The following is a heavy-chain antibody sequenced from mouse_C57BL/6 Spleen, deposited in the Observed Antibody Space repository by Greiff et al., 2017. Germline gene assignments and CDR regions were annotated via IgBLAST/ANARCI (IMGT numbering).Heavy chain of an antibody. J-gene: IGHJ4*01. CDR3: TVYVGYSMDY. CDR1: GYTFTDYE. V-gene: IGHV1-15*01. Sequence: QVQLKESGAELVRPGASVTLSCKASGYTFTDYEMHWVKQTPVHGLEWIGAIDPETGGTAYNQKFKGKAILTADKSSSTAYMELRSLTSEGSAVYYCTVYVGYSMDYWGQGTSVTVSS. CDR2: IDPETGGT.